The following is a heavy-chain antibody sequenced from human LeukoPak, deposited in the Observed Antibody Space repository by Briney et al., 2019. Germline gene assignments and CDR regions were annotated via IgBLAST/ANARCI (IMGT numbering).Heavy chain of an antibody. Sequence: ASVKVSCKASGYTFTGYYMHWARQAPGQGLEWMGWINPNSGGTNYAQEFQGWVTMTRDTSISTAYMELSRLRSDDTAVYYCARDLRRTEGFGELLTFFDYWGQGTLVTVSS. CDR1: GYTFTGYY. V-gene: IGHV1-2*04. CDR2: INPNSGGT. J-gene: IGHJ4*02. D-gene: IGHD3-10*01. CDR3: ARDLRRTEGFGELLTFFDY.